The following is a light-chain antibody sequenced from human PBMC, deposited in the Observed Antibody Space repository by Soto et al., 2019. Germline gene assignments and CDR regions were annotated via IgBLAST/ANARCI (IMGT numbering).Light chain of an antibody. Sequence: EIVLTQSPATLSLSPGESATLSCRASQSVSTYLAGYQQKPGQAPRLLVYDASTRATGIPARFSGSGSGTDFTLTISILEPEDSAVYYCQQRGSWPLTFGGGTKVEIK. J-gene: IGKJ4*01. CDR1: QSVSTY. V-gene: IGKV3-11*01. CDR2: DAS. CDR3: QQRGSWPLT.